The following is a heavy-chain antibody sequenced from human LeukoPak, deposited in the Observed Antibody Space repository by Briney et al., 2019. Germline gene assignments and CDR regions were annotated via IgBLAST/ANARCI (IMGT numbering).Heavy chain of an antibody. V-gene: IGHV1-18*01. D-gene: IGHD3-10*01. CDR2: ISAYNGNT. Sequence: ASVKVSCKASGYTFTSYGISWVRQAPGQGLEWMGWISAYNGNTNYAQKLQGRVTMTTDTSTSTAYMELRSLRSDDTAVYYCARDPGIHYYYYYMDVWGKGTTVTVSS. J-gene: IGHJ6*03. CDR3: ARDPGIHYYYYYMDV. CDR1: GYTFTSYG.